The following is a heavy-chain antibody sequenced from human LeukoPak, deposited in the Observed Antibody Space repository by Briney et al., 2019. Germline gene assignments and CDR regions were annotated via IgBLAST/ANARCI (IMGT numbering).Heavy chain of an antibody. CDR1: RFTFSDYT. Sequence: KPGGSLRLSCAASRFTFSDYTMNWVRQAPGKGLEWVSSISSSSSYMYYADSVKGRFTISRDNVRNSLYLQMNSLRAEDTAVYYCTRDMTGSYYPTGAFDIWGQGTMVTASS. CDR3: TRDMTGSYYPTGAFDI. CDR2: ISSSSSYM. D-gene: IGHD1-26*01. V-gene: IGHV3-21*01. J-gene: IGHJ3*02.